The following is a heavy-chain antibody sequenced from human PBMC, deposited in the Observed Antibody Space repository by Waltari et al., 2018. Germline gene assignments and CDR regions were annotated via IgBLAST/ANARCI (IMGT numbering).Heavy chain of an antibody. Sequence: QVQLVQSGAEVKKPGASVKVSCKASGYTFTSYDINWVRQATGQGLEWMGWRNPNRGNTGYAQKFHGRVTITRNTSISTAYMELSSLGSEDTAVYYCARGRSRDGYNYDYWGQGTLVTVSS. V-gene: IGHV1-8*03. J-gene: IGHJ4*02. D-gene: IGHD5-12*01. CDR1: GYTFTSYD. CDR3: ARGRSRDGYNYDY. CDR2: RNPNRGNT.